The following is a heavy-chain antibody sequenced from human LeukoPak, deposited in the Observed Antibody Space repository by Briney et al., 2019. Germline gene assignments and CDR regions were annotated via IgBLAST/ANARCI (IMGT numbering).Heavy chain of an antibody. CDR2: IKQDGSEK. Sequence: PGGSLRLSCAPSGFTFSSYWMSWVRQAPGKGLEWVSNIKQDGSEKYYVDSVKGGFPISRDNARNSLYLQMNSLRAEDTAVYYCARGSSSSGYYYYFDYWGQGTLVTVSS. V-gene: IGHV3-7*01. CDR3: ARGSSSSGYYYYFDY. D-gene: IGHD3-22*01. J-gene: IGHJ4*02. CDR1: GFTFSSYW.